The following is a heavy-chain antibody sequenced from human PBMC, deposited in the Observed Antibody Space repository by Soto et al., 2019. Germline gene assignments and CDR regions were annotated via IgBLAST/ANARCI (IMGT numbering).Heavy chain of an antibody. V-gene: IGHV1-69*12. D-gene: IGHD5-12*01. Sequence: QVQLVQSGAEVRQPASSVMVSCKTSGGTFSSYAISWVRQAHGQGLEWMGGIVPIVDTSTYAQKFQGRVTITADESTSTVYMELSSLRSDDTAVYYCVRVVAIPGYPDNWGQGTLVTVSS. J-gene: IGHJ4*02. CDR2: IVPIVDTS. CDR1: GGTFSSYA. CDR3: VRVVAIPGYPDN.